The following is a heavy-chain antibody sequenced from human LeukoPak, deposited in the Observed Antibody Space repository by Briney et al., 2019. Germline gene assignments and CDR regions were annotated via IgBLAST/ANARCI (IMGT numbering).Heavy chain of an antibody. V-gene: IGHV3-53*01. Sequence: PGGYPRLSSSASAFTASSNYMSWGRQAPGKGLEGVSVIYSGGNTYYADSEKGRFTISRDNSKNTLYLQMHSLRAEDTAVYYCAGVGGSSYNYWGQGTLVTVSS. CDR2: IYSGGNT. J-gene: IGHJ4*02. D-gene: IGHD1-26*01. CDR3: AGVGGSSYNY. CDR1: AFTASSNY.